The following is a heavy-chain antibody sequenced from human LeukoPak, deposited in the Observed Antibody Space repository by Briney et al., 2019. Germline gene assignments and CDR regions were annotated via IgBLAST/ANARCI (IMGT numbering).Heavy chain of an antibody. V-gene: IGHV3-23*01. CDR2: ISGSGGST. J-gene: IGHJ4*02. CDR1: GFTFNNYA. Sequence: GGSLRLSCAASGFTFNNYAMSWVRQAPGKGLEWVSSISGSGGSTYYADSVKGRFTISRDNSKNTLYLQMNSLRAEDTAVYYCARTIEMATISYFDYWGQGTLVTVSS. D-gene: IGHD5-24*01. CDR3: ARTIEMATISYFDY.